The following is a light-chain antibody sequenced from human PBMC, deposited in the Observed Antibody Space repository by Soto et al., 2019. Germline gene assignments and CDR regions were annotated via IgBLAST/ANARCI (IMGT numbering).Light chain of an antibody. V-gene: IGKV4-1*01. J-gene: IGKJ4*01. CDR3: QQYYSIPVT. Sequence: DIVMTQSPDSLAVSLGERATINCKSSQNILYSSNNKNYLSWYQQKPGQPPKLLIYWATTRESGVPDRFSGSGSGTNFTLTSSSLQAEDVAVYYCQQYYSIPVTFGGGTKVEIK. CDR2: WAT. CDR1: QNILYSSNNKNY.